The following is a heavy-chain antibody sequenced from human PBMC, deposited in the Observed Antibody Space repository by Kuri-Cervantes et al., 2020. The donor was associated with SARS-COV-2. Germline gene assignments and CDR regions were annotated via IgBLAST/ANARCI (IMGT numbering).Heavy chain of an antibody. D-gene: IGHD3-3*01. V-gene: IGHV3-23*01. CDR2: IGITGTTT. Sequence: GGSLRLSCAASGFTFSSYAMSWVRQAPGKVLEWVCAIGITGTTTYYADSVQGRFSISRDNSKSTLHLSMSSLSAEDTAIYYCAALHDLWSGYFVRWGQGALVTGSS. CDR1: GFTFSSYA. J-gene: IGHJ4*02. CDR3: AALHDLWSGYFVR.